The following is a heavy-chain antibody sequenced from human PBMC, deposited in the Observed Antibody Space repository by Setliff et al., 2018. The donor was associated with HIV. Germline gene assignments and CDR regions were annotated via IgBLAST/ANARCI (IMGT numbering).Heavy chain of an antibody. J-gene: IGHJ1*01. CDR2: ISWDGGST. Sequence: PGGSLRLSCAASGFTFDDYAMHWVRQVPGKGLEWVSLISWDGGSTYYADSVKGRFTISRDNSKNTLYLQMSSLRAEDTAVYYCAKGTKITTALYLAYWGQGTLVTVSS. D-gene: IGHD6-13*01. CDR1: GFTFDDYA. CDR3: AKGTKITTALYLAY. V-gene: IGHV3-43D*03.